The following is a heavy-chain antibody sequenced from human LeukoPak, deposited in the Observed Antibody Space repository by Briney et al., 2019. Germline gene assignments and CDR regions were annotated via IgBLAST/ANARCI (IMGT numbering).Heavy chain of an antibody. V-gene: IGHV3-33*01. J-gene: IGHJ3*02. CDR3: ARSHEKTRAFDI. CDR1: GFTFSSDG. CDR2: IWYDGSNK. Sequence: GGSLRLSCAASGFTFSSDGMHWVRQAPGKGLEWVAVIWYDGSNKYYADSVKGRFTISRDNSKNTLYLQMNSLRAEDTAVYYCARSHEKTRAFDIWGQGTMVTVSS.